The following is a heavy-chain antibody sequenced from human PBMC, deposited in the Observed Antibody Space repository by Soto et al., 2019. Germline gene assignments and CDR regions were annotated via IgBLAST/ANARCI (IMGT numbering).Heavy chain of an antibody. CDR3: ARGLRMPSYCSGGSCYPNPFDY. D-gene: IGHD2-15*01. Sequence: QVQLQQWGAGLLKPSETLSLTCAVYGGSFSGYYWSWIRQPPGKGLEWIGEINHSGSTNYNPSLKSRVTIYVDTSKNQFSLKLSSVTAADTAVYYCARGLRMPSYCSGGSCYPNPFDYWGQGTLVTVSS. V-gene: IGHV4-34*01. CDR1: GGSFSGYY. J-gene: IGHJ4*02. CDR2: INHSGST.